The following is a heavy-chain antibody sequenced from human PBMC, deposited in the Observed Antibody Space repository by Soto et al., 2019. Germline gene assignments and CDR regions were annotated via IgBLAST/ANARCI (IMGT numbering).Heavy chain of an antibody. Sequence: QVQLVESGGGVVQPGRSLRLSCAASGFTFSSYAMHWVRQAPGKGLEWVAVISYDGSNTYYADSVKGRFTISRDNSKNTLYLQMNSLRAEDTAVYYCARGRSSGYYKYWGQGTLVTVSS. J-gene: IGHJ4*02. D-gene: IGHD3-22*01. CDR3: ARGRSSGYYKY. V-gene: IGHV3-30-3*01. CDR1: GFTFSSYA. CDR2: ISYDGSNT.